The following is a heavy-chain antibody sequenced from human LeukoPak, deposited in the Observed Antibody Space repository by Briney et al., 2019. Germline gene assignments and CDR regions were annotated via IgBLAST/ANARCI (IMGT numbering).Heavy chain of an antibody. CDR2: IPFDGNNK. J-gene: IGHJ4*02. D-gene: IGHD5-12*01. V-gene: IGHV3-30-3*01. CDR1: GFTFSSYA. CDR3: AREARWLRPIDY. Sequence: GGSLRLSCAASGFTFSSYAMSWVRQAPGKGLEWVAVIPFDGNNKYYADSVKGRFTLSRDNSKNTLYLQMNSLRAEDTAVYYCAREARWLRPIDYWGQGTLVTVSS.